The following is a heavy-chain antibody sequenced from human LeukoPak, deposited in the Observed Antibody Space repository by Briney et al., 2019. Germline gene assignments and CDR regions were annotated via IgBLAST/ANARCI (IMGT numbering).Heavy chain of an antibody. CDR2: ITDSGGDT. J-gene: IGHJ4*02. CDR1: GFTFSNYA. CDR3: AKGSSSSRPYFFDY. V-gene: IGHV3-23*01. D-gene: IGHD6-6*01. Sequence: GGSLRLSCTASGFTFSNYAMGWVRQAPGKGLEWFSAITDSGGDTYHADSVTGRFTISRDNSKNTLYLQMNSLRVEDTALYYCAKGSSSSRPYFFDYWGQGTLVTVFS.